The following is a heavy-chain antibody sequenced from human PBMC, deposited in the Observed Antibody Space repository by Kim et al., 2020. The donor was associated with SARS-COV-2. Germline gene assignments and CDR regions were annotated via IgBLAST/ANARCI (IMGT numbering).Heavy chain of an antibody. D-gene: IGHD3-10*01. Sequence: QKFQGRVTITRDTSASTAYMELSSLRSEDTAVYYCARRNLGYYGSGTFDYWGQGTLVTVSS. CDR3: ARRNLGYYGSGTFDY. J-gene: IGHJ4*02. V-gene: IGHV1-3*01.